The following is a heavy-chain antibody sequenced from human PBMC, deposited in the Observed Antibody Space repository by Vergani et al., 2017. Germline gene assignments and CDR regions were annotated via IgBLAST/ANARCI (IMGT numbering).Heavy chain of an antibody. CDR1: GFTFSSYS. V-gene: IGHV3-21*01. J-gene: IGHJ6*02. CDR3: ARDADTAMVLNYYYGMDV. CDR2: ISSSSIYI. Sequence: EVQLVESGGGLVKPGGSLRLSCAASGFTFSSYSMNWVRQAPGKGLMWFSSISSSSIYIYYADSVKGRFTISRDNAKNSLYLQMNSLRAEDTAVYYCARDADTAMVLNYYYGMDVWGQGTTVTVSS. D-gene: IGHD5-18*01.